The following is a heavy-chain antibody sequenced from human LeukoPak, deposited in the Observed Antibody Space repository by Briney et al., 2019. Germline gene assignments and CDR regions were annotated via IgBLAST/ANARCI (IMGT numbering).Heavy chain of an antibody. CDR1: GYTFTDYY. D-gene: IGHD4-23*01. J-gene: IGHJ3*02. CDR2: INPRSGGT. CDR3: ARDLPDFSLRISSGGFDI. Sequence: ASVKVSCKASGYTFTDYYMHWVRQAPGQGLEWMGWINPRSGGTNYAQKFQGRVTMTRDTSISAAYMDLSRLISDDTAVYYCARDLPDFSLRISSGGFDIWGQGTMVTVSS. V-gene: IGHV1-2*02.